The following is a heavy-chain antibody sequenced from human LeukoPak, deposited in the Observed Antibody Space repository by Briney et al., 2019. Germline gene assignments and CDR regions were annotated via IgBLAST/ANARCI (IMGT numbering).Heavy chain of an antibody. Sequence: GGSLRLSCAASGFTFDDYAMHWVRQAPGKGLEWVSGISWNSGTIGYADSVKGRFTISRDNAKNTLYLQMNSLRAEDTAVYYCAKNRYSGSYWRGAFDIWGQGTMVTVSS. CDR2: ISWNSGTI. CDR3: AKNRYSGSYWRGAFDI. J-gene: IGHJ3*02. V-gene: IGHV3-9*01. CDR1: GFTFDDYA. D-gene: IGHD1-26*01.